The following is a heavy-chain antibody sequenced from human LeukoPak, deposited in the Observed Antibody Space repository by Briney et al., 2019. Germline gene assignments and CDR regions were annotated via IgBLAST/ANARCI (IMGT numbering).Heavy chain of an antibody. D-gene: IGHD5-12*01. CDR2: IYSGGST. CDR3: ARAYGRYRHAFDI. V-gene: IGHV3-53*01. Sequence: PGVSLRLSCAASGFTVSSNYMSWVRQAPGKGLEWVSVIYSGGSTYYADSVKGRFTISRDNSKNTLYLQMNSLRAEDTAVYYCARAYGRYRHAFDIWGQGTMVTVSS. J-gene: IGHJ3*02. CDR1: GFTVSSNY.